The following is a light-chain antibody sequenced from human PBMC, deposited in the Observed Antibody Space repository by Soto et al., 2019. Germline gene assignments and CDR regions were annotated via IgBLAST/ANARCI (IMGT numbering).Light chain of an antibody. J-gene: IGLJ1*01. Sequence: QSVLTQPPSVSGAPGQRVTISCTGSSSNIGAGYDVHWYQQLPGTAPKLLIYGNSNRPSVVPDLFSGSKSGTSASLAITGLQAEDEADYYCQSYDSSLSVLYVFGTGTKVTVL. CDR3: QSYDSSLSVLYV. CDR1: SSNIGAGYD. CDR2: GNS. V-gene: IGLV1-40*01.